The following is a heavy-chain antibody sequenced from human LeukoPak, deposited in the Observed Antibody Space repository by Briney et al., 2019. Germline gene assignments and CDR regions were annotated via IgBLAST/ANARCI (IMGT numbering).Heavy chain of an antibody. CDR3: ARRGEHYVWGSYRYDVHAFDI. Sequence: ASVKVSCKASGGTFSSYAISWVRQAPGQGLEWMGRIIPIFGTANYAQKFQGRVTITTDEPTSTAYMELSSLRSEDTAVYYCARRGEHYVWGSYRYDVHAFDIWGQGTMVTVSS. J-gene: IGHJ3*02. D-gene: IGHD3-16*02. CDR2: IIPIFGTA. CDR1: GGTFSSYA. V-gene: IGHV1-69*05.